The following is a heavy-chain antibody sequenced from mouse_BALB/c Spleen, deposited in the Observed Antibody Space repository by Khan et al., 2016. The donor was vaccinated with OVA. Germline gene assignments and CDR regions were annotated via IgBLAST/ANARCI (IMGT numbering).Heavy chain of an antibody. V-gene: IGHV3-2*02. J-gene: IGHJ3*01. D-gene: IGHD3-3*01. CDR1: GYSITSDYA. CDR2: IHYSGST. Sequence: VQLQQSGPGLVKPSQSLSLTCTVTGYSITSDYAWNWIRQFPGNKLEWMGYIHYSGSTSYIPSLKSRISITRDTSKNQFFLHLNSVTSEDTATYYCARGRAYWGQGTLVTVPA. CDR3: ARGRAY.